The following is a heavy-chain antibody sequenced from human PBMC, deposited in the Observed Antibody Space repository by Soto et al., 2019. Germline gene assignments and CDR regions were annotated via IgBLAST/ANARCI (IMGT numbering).Heavy chain of an antibody. CDR1: GFTFSSYA. J-gene: IGHJ6*02. D-gene: IGHD3-10*01. Sequence: GGSLRLSCAASGFTFSSYAMSWVRQAPGKGLEWVSAISGSGGSTYYADSVKGRFNISRDNSKNTLYLQMNSLRAEDTAVYYCAKDQFSMVRGLYGMDVWGQGTTVTVSS. CDR2: ISGSGGST. CDR3: AKDQFSMVRGLYGMDV. V-gene: IGHV3-23*01.